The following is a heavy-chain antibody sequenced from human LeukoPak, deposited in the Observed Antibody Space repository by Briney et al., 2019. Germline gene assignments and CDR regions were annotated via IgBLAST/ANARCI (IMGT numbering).Heavy chain of an antibody. CDR2: IIPIFGTA. V-gene: IGHV1-69*05. J-gene: IGHJ5*02. D-gene: IGHD3-10*01. CDR1: GGTFSSYA. CDR3: ARAGYYYGSGLFDP. Sequence: SVKVSCKASGGTFSSYAISWVRQAPGQGLEWMGGIIPIFGTANYAQKFQGRVTITRNTSISTAYMELSSLRSEDTAVYYCARAGYYYGSGLFDPWGQGTLVTVSS.